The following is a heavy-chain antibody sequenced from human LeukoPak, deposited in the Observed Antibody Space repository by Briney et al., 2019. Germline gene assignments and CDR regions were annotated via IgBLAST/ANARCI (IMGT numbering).Heavy chain of an antibody. CDR3: VLDLFSSFAFDI. D-gene: IGHD3/OR15-3a*01. CDR2: INSDGSST. V-gene: IGHV3-74*01. CDR1: GYTFSRYW. Sequence: GGSLRLSCAASGYTFSRYWMHWVRQAPGKGLLWVSRINSDGSSTYCADSVKGRFTTSRDNAKNALHLQMNSLTAEDTAVYYCVLDLFSSFAFDIWGQGTMVTVSS. J-gene: IGHJ3*02.